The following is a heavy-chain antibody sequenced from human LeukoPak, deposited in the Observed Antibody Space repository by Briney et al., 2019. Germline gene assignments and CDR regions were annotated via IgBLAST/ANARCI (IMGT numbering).Heavy chain of an antibody. CDR1: GFTFSDYW. CDR2: IQQDGSEK. CDR3: ARGGGVSYGIDF. Sequence: GGSLRLSCAASGFTFSDYWMSWVRQAPGKGLEWVANIQQDGSEKYYVDSVKGRFTISRDNAKKSLFLQVSSLRAEDTAVYYCARGGGVSYGIDFWGQGTLVTVSS. V-gene: IGHV3-7*04. D-gene: IGHD5-18*01. J-gene: IGHJ4*02.